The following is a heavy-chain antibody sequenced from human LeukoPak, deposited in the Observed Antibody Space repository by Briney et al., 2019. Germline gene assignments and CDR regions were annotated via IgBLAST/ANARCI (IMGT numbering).Heavy chain of an antibody. V-gene: IGHV1-69*04. CDR1: GGTFSSYA. J-gene: IGHJ4*02. CDR3: ASPYCSSTSCYTFSYDY. D-gene: IGHD2-2*02. CDR2: IIPILGIA. Sequence: WASVKVSCKASGGTFSSYAISWLRQAPGQGLEWMGRIIPILGIANYAQKFQGRVTITADKSTSTAYMELSSLRSEDTAVYYCASPYCSSTSCYTFSYDYWGQGTLVTVSS.